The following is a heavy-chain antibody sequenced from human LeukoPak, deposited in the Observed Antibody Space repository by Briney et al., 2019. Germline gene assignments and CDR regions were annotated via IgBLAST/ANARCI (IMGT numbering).Heavy chain of an antibody. D-gene: IGHD2-15*01. J-gene: IGHJ4*02. V-gene: IGHV4-34*01. CDR1: GGSFSGYY. Sequence: SETPSLTCAVYGGSFSGYYWSWIRQPPGKGLEWIGEINHSGSTNYNPSLKSRVTISVDTSKNQFSLKLSSVTAADTAVYYCARTSSGSKSRMNYFDYWGQGTLVTVSS. CDR2: INHSGST. CDR3: ARTSSGSKSRMNYFDY.